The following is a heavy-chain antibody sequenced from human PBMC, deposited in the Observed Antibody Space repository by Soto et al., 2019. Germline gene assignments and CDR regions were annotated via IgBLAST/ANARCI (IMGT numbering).Heavy chain of an antibody. CDR3: ARGGNRYSSTSSGVGGFDY. J-gene: IGHJ4*02. Sequence: PXATLTLTCTVSGDSITSSYWSWIRQSPEKGLEWIAYIYHTGTTNYNPSLKSRVSMSIDTSKNQFSLSLTSLTTADTAIYFCARGGNRYSSTSSGVGGFDYWGRGTLVTVSS. CDR2: IYHTGTT. V-gene: IGHV4-59*01. D-gene: IGHD5-12*01. CDR1: GDSITSSY.